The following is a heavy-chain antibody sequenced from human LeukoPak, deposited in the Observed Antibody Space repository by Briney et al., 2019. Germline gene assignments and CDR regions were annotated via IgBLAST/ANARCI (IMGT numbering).Heavy chain of an antibody. CDR2: INPNSGGT. D-gene: IGHD1-26*01. V-gene: IGHV1-2*02. CDR1: GYTFTSYG. CDR3: ARVGQWELDRFHDY. J-gene: IGHJ4*02. Sequence: ASVKVSCKASGYTFTSYGIIWVRQAPGQGLKWMGWINPNSGGTNYAQKFQGRVTMTRDTSISTAYMELSRLRSDDTAVFYCARVGQWELDRFHDYWGQGTLVTVSS.